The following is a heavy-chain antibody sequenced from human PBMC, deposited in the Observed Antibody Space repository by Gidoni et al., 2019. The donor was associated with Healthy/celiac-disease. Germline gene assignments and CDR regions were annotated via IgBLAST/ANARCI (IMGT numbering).Heavy chain of an antibody. Sequence: QVQLVQSGAEVKKPAASVKVSCKASGSTFTSYYMHWVRQAPGQGLEWMGISNPSGGSTSDAQKFQGRVTMTRDTSTSTVYMELSSLRSEDTAVYYCARSIAVAGTLDYWGQGTLVTVSS. CDR1: GSTFTSYY. CDR3: ARSIAVAGTLDY. CDR2: SNPSGGST. D-gene: IGHD6-19*01. J-gene: IGHJ4*02. V-gene: IGHV1-46*03.